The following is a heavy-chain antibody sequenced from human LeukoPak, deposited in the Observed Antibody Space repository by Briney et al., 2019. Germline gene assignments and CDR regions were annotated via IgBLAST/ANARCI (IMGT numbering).Heavy chain of an antibody. J-gene: IGHJ4*02. V-gene: IGHV4-39*01. D-gene: IGHD2-15*01. CDR2: IYYSGST. CDR3: ARSLKGIIVVVAGIFDY. CDR1: GGSISSSGYY. Sequence: PSETLSLTCTVSGGSISSSGYYWGWIRQPPGKGLEWIVSIYYSGSTYYNPSLKSRVTISVDTSKNQFSLKLSSVTAADTAVYYCARSLKGIIVVVAGIFDYWGQGTLVTVSS.